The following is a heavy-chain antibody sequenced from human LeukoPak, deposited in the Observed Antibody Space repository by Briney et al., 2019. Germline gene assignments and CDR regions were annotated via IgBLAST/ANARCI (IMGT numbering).Heavy chain of an antibody. D-gene: IGHD3-22*01. CDR1: GGSISSYY. V-gene: IGHV4-59*08. CDR3: ARQGSMIVVGDAFDI. J-gene: IGHJ3*02. Sequence: SETLSLTCTVSGGSISSYYWSWIRQPPGKGLEWIGYIYYSGSTNYNPSLKSRVTISVDTSKNQFSLKLSSVTAADTAVYYCARQGSMIVVGDAFDIWGQGTMVTVSS. CDR2: IYYSGST.